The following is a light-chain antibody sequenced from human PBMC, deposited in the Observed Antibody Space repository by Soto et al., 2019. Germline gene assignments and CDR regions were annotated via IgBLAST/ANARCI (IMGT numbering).Light chain of an antibody. V-gene: IGLV2-8*01. J-gene: IGLJ2*01. CDR2: EVT. CDR1: TGDIGAFNY. Sequence: QSALTQPPSASGSPGQSVTISCTGTTGDIGAFNYVSWYQQRPGKAPKLIIYEVTRRPSGVPDRILASKSDTTASLTVSGLQAEDEADYYCQSYDSSLSGSLVFGGGTKLTVL. CDR3: QSYDSSLSGSLV.